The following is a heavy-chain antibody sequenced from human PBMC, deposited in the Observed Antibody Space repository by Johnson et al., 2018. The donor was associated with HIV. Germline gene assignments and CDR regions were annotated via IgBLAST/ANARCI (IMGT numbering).Heavy chain of an antibody. CDR2: ISSIGSTM. CDR3: ARLTTSADGGAFDI. J-gene: IGHJ3*02. CDR1: GFTFSDYY. D-gene: IGHD1-14*01. V-gene: IGHV3-11*04. Sequence: QVQLMESGGGLVKPGGSLRLSCAASGFTFSDYYMSWIRQAPGKGLEWVSYISSIGSTMYYADSVKGRFTLSRDNAKNSLYLQMNSLRAEDTAVYYCARLTTSADGGAFDIWGQGTMVTVSS.